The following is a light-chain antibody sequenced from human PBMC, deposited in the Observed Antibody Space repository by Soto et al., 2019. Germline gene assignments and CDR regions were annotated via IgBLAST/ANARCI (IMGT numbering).Light chain of an antibody. Sequence: QSALTQPASVSGSPGQSITISCTGTSSDVGSYNLVSWYQQHPGKAPKLMIYEGSKRPSGVSHRFSGSKSGNTASQTISGLQADDEADYYCCSYAGSSTYVVFGGGTKLTVL. V-gene: IGLV2-23*01. CDR1: SSDVGSYNL. CDR2: EGS. CDR3: CSYAGSSTYVV. J-gene: IGLJ2*01.